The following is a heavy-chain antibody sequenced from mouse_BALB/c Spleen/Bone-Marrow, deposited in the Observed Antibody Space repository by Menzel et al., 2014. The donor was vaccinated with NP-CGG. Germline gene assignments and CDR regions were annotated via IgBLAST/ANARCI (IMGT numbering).Heavy chain of an antibody. V-gene: IGHV1-7*01. J-gene: IGHJ3*01. CDR1: GYTFXNYW. D-gene: IGHD2-3*01. CDR3: ARGGIYDGYSY. CDR2: IDPSTGYT. Sequence: QVQLQQSGAELAKPRASVKMSCKASGYTFXNYWMHWVKQRPGQGLEWIGYIDPSTGYTEYNQKFKDKATLTADKSSSTAYMQLSSLTSEDSAVYYCARGGIYDGYSYWGQGTLVTVSA.